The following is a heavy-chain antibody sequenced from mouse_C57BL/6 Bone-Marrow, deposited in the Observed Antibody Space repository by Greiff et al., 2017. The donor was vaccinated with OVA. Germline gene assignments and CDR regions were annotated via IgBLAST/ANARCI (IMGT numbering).Heavy chain of an antibody. J-gene: IGHJ3*01. CDR1: GFSLSTFGMG. CDR3: ARIDYYGSSFPFAY. CDR2: IWWDDDK. D-gene: IGHD1-1*01. V-gene: IGHV8-8*01. Sequence: QVTLKVSGPGILQPSQTLSLTCSFSGFSLSTFGMGVGWIRQPSGKGLEWLAHIWWDDDKYYNPALKSRLTISTDTSKHQVFLKIANVDTADTATYYCARIDYYGSSFPFAYWGQGTLVTVSA.